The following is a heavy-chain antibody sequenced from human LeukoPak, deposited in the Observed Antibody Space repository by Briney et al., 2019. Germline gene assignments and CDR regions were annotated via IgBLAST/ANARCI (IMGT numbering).Heavy chain of an antibody. CDR3: ARGAYSGSFFDY. Sequence: SETLSLTCTVSGGPISSYYWSWIRQPPGKGLEWIGYIYYSGSTNYNPSLKSRVTISVDTSKNQFSLKLSSVTAADTAVYYCARGAYSGSFFDYWGQGTLVTVSS. CDR2: IYYSGST. J-gene: IGHJ4*02. D-gene: IGHD1-26*01. CDR1: GGPISSYY. V-gene: IGHV4-59*01.